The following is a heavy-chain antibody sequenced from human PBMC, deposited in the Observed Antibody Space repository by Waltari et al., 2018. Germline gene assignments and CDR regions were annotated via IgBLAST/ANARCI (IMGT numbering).Heavy chain of an antibody. V-gene: IGHV4-31*03. CDR1: GGSISSGGYY. CDR2: IYYSGIT. J-gene: IGHJ4*02. Sequence: QVQLQESGPGLVKPSQTLSLTCTVSGGSISSGGYYWSWIRQHPGKGLEWIGYIYYSGITYYNPALKGRVTIAVDTSKNQFSLKRSSVTAADTAVYYCARGFIRSGYYTWGQGTLVTVSS. D-gene: IGHD5-12*01. CDR3: ARGFIRSGYYT.